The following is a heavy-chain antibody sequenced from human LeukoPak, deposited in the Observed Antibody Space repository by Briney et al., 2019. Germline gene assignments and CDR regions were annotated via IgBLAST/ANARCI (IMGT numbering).Heavy chain of an antibody. Sequence: TGGSLRLSCAASGFTFSSYWMSWVRQAPGKGLEWVANIKQDGGEKYYVDSVKGRFTISRDNAKNSLYLQMNSLRAEDTAVYYCARDPHYYDSSGYYSDYYYYYMDVWGKGTTVTVSS. CDR3: ARDPHYYDSSGYYSDYYYYYMDV. D-gene: IGHD3-22*01. CDR2: IKQDGGEK. V-gene: IGHV3-7*01. J-gene: IGHJ6*03. CDR1: GFTFSSYW.